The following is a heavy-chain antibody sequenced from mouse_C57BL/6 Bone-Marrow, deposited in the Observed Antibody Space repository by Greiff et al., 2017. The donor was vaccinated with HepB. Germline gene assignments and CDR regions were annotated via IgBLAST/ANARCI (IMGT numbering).Heavy chain of an antibody. CDR1: GYSITSGYY. CDR2: ISYDGSN. D-gene: IGHD1-1*01. V-gene: IGHV3-6*01. CDR3: ARDPLITTVVDWYFDV. J-gene: IGHJ1*03. Sequence: EVKLMESGPGLVKPSQSLSLTCSVTGYSITSGYYWNWIRQFPGNKLEWMGYISYDGSNNYNPSLKNRISITRDTSKNQFFLKLNSVTTEDTATYYCARDPLITTVVDWYFDVWGTGTTVTVSS.